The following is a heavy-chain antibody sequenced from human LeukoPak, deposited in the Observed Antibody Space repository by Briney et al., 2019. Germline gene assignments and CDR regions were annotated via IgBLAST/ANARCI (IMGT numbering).Heavy chain of an antibody. V-gene: IGHV1-2*02. J-gene: IGHJ4*02. D-gene: IGHD2-2*01. CDR3: ARDVPRRYCSSTSCYRLGR. CDR2: INPNSGGT. CDR1: GYTFTSYD. Sequence: GASVKVSCKASGYTFTSYDSNWVRQASGQGLEGMGWINPNSGGTNYAQKFQGRVTMTRDTSISTAYMELSRLRSDDTAVYYCARDVPRRYCSSTSCYRLGRWGQGTLVTVSS.